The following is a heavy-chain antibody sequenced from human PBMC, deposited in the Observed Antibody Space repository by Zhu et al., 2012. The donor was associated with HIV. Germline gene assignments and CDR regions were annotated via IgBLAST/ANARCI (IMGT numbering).Heavy chain of an antibody. CDR2: IYHSGTT. CDR1: GYSMRSGYY. CDR3: ARGGYYYDSLDAFDL. J-gene: IGHJ3*01. V-gene: IGHV4-38-2*02. D-gene: IGHD3-22*01. Sequence: QVQLQESGPGSVKPSKTLSLTCSISGYSMRSGYYWGWIRQPPGKDLEWIGSIYHSGTTYYNPSLKSRVTILVDMSEKEFSLKLTSVTAADTAVYYCARGGYYYDSLDAFDLWGQGTTVTVSS.